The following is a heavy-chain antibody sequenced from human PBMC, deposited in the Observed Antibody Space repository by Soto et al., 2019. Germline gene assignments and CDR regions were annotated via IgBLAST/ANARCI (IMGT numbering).Heavy chain of an antibody. CDR2: ISYDGSNK. CDR1: GFTFSSYA. V-gene: IGHV3-30-3*01. CDR3: ASAPTTVVTPYYFDY. D-gene: IGHD4-17*01. J-gene: IGHJ4*02. Sequence: QVQLVESGGGVVQPGRSLRLSCAASGFTFSSYAMYWVRQAPGKGLEWVAVISYDGSNKYYADSVKGRFTISRDKSKNTLYLQMNSLRAEDTAVYYCASAPTTVVTPYYFDYWGQGTLVTVSS.